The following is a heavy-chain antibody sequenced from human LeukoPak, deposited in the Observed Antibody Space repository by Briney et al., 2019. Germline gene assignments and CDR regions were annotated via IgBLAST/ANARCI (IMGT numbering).Heavy chain of an antibody. J-gene: IGHJ5*02. CDR2: IYHSGST. CDR3: ARGVRFCTGDTCYRWFDH. V-gene: IGHV4-38-2*02. CDR1: GYSISSGYY. Sequence: SETLSLTCTVSGYSISSGYYWGWIRPPPGKGLEWIGSIYHSGSTYYNPSLKSRVTISVDTSKNQFSLKLSSVTAADTAVYYCARGVRFCTGDTCYRWFDHWGQGTLVTVSS. D-gene: IGHD2-15*01.